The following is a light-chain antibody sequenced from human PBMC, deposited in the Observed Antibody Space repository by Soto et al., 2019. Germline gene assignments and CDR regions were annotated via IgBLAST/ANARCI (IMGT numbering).Light chain of an antibody. J-gene: IGKJ5*01. V-gene: IGKV3-15*01. Sequence: EIVMTQSPATLSVSPGERATLSCRASQSVSSDLAWYQHKPGQAPRLLIYGASTRATGIPARFSGSGSGAEFTLTINSLQSEDFAVYYCQQHGTSPITFGQGTRLEI. CDR1: QSVSSD. CDR2: GAS. CDR3: QQHGTSPIT.